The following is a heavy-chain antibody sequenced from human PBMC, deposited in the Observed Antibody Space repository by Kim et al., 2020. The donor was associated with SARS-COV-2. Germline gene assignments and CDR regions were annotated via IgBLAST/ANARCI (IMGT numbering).Heavy chain of an antibody. D-gene: IGHD5-12*01. Sequence: ADSVKGRFTISRDNSKNTLYLQMNSLRAEDTAVYYCAILVATIKSPFDYWGQGTLVTVSS. CDR3: AILVATIKSPFDY. J-gene: IGHJ4*02. V-gene: IGHV3-23*01.